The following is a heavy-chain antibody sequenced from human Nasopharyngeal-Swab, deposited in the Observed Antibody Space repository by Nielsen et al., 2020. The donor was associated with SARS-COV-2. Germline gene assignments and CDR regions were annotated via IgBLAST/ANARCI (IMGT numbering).Heavy chain of an antibody. J-gene: IGHJ4*02. CDR1: GFTFSRDW. Sequence: GESLKISCAASGFTFSRDWRHWFRQPPGKGLVGVSRISPDGRGTSFADSVKGRFTISRDNAKNTLYLQMNSLRVEDTAVYFCARGTSDWRGIDYWGQGTLVTVSS. CDR2: ISPDGRGT. D-gene: IGHD6-19*01. V-gene: IGHV3-74*01. CDR3: ARGTSDWRGIDY.